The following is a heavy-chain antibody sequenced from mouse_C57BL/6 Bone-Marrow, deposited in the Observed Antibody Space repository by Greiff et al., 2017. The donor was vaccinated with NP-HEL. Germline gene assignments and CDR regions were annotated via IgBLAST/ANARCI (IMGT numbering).Heavy chain of an antibody. CDR1: GYTFTSYW. V-gene: IGHV1-50*01. CDR2: IDPSDSYT. J-gene: IGHJ3*01. CDR3: ARDWHYYGSSGPY. D-gene: IGHD1-1*01. Sequence: QVQLKESGAELARPGASVKLSCKASGYTFTSYWMQWVKQRPGQGLEWIGEIDPSDSYTNYNQKFKGKATLTVDTSSSTAYMQLSSLTSEDSAVYYCARDWHYYGSSGPYWGQGTLVTVSA.